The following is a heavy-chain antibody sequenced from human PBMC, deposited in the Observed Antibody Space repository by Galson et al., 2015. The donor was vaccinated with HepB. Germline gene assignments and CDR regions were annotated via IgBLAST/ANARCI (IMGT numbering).Heavy chain of an antibody. J-gene: IGHJ4*02. Sequence: SVKVSCKASGGAFGSYTISWVRQAPGQGLEWMGRIIPILGIANYAQKFQGRVTITADKSTSTAYMELSSLRSEDTAVYYCARRGKGAGTLDYWGQGTLVTVSS. V-gene: IGHV1-69*02. CDR3: ARRGKGAGTLDY. CDR1: GGAFGSYT. CDR2: IIPILGIA. D-gene: IGHD6-19*01.